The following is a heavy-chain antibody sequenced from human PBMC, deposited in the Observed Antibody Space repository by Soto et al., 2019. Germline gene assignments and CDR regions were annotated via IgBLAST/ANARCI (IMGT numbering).Heavy chain of an antibody. CDR2: ISAGGST. J-gene: IGHJ4*02. V-gene: IGHV3-23*01. Sequence: PGGSLRLSCTASGFTFSDYAMSWVRQPPGKGLEWVSVISAGGSTCYADSVKGRFTVSRANSKNTLYLQMNSLRAEDTAVYYCANVPIWCSSTSCYTEGFDYWGQGTLVTVSS. D-gene: IGHD2-2*02. CDR1: GFTFSDYA. CDR3: ANVPIWCSSTSCYTEGFDY.